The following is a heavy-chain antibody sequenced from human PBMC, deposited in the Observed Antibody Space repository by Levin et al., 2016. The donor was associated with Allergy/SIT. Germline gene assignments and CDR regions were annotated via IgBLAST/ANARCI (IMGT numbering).Heavy chain of an antibody. CDR1: GGSFSGYY. V-gene: IGHV4-34*01. CDR2: INHSGST. D-gene: IGHD5-18*01. CDR3: ARLPRYTAMEIDY. J-gene: IGHJ4*02. Sequence: SETLSLTCAVYGGSFSGYYWSWIRQPPGKGLEWIGEINHSGSTNYNPSLKSRVTISVDTSKNQFSLKLSSVTAADTAVYYCARLPRYTAMEIDYWGQGTLVTVSS.